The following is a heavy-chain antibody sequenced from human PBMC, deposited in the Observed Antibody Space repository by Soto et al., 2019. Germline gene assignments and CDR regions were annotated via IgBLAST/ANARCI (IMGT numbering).Heavy chain of an antibody. CDR3: VRGCRDDSAYSPFDY. V-gene: IGHV1-3*01. CDR2: ITAGNGDT. D-gene: IGHD3-22*01. Sequence: QVQVVQSEAEMKEPETSVKLSCKTSGYTFSEYSLQWVRQAPGQRLEWMGWITAGNGDTKHSQKFEGRLTLTRDTSANIAYMLLGGLRPEDTAMYYCVRGCRDDSAYSPFDYWGQGTLVTVSS. CDR1: GYTFSEYS. J-gene: IGHJ4*02.